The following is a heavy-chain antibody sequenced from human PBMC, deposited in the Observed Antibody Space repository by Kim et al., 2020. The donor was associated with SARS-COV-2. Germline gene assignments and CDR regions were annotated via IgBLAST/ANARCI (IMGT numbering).Heavy chain of an antibody. J-gene: IGHJ4*02. CDR3: ARGGSGSGADFDY. V-gene: IGHV6-1*01. D-gene: IGHD3-10*01. Sequence: YAMVVKSRINIKPDTSKNQFSRQLNSVTPEDTAVYYCARGGSGSGADFDYWGQGTRVTVAS.